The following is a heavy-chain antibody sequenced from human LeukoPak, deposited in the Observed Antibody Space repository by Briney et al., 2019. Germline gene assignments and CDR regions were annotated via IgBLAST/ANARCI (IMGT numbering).Heavy chain of an antibody. V-gene: IGHV3-15*01. CDR2: IKGKTDGGTT. CDR1: GFTFINAW. Sequence: GGPLRLSCAASGFTFINAWMTWVRQAPGKGLEWVALIKGKTDGGTTDYAAPVKGRFFISRDDSKNTLYLQMDSLQTEDTAVYYCTTHYPDSGSYNYWGQGTLVTVSS. D-gene: IGHD1-26*01. J-gene: IGHJ4*02. CDR3: TTHYPDSGSYNY.